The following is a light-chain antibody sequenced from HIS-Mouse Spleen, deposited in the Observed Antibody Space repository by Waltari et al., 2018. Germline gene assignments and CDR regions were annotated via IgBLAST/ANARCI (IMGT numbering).Light chain of an antibody. J-gene: IGLJ2*01. CDR2: EVS. V-gene: IGLV2-14*01. Sequence: QSALTQPASVSGSPGQSITISCTGTSSDVGGYNYVSWYQQHPGKAPKRMIYEVSNRPSGVSKRFSGSKSGNTASLTISGLQAEDEADYYCSSYTSISTHVVFGGGTKLTVL. CDR1: SSDVGGYNY. CDR3: SSYTSISTHVV.